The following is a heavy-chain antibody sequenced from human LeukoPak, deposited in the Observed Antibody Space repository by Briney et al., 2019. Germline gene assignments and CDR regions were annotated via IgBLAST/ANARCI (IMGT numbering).Heavy chain of an antibody. J-gene: IGHJ4*02. D-gene: IGHD6-19*01. Sequence: GGSLRLSCAASGFTLSNYWVHWVRQGPGKGLVWVSRINRDGSVTTYADSVRDRFTISRDNAKNTAYLQMNSLRAEDTAVYYCARSNSSGWYYFDYWGQGTLVTVSS. CDR1: GFTLSNYW. CDR3: ARSNSSGWYYFDY. CDR2: INRDGSVT. V-gene: IGHV3-74*01.